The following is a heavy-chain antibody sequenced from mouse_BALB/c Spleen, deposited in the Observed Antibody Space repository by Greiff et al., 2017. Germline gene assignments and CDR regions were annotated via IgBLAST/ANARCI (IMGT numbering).Heavy chain of an antibody. CDR2: ILPGSGST. Sequence: QVQLQQSGAELMKPGASVKISCKATGYTFSSYWIEWVKQRPGHGLEWIGEILPGSGSTNYNEKFKSKATLTVDTSSSTAYMQLSSLASEDSALYYCARSRGAMDYWGQGTSVTVSS. CDR3: ARSRGAMDY. CDR1: GYTFSSYW. V-gene: IGHV1-9*01. J-gene: IGHJ4*01.